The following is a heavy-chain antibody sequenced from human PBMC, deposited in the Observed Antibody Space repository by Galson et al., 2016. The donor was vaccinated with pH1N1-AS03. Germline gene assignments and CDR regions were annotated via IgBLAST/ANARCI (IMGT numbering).Heavy chain of an antibody. CDR3: AAPLYDTDAPDPFDI. CDR1: GYTFTTFD. CDR2: MNPNSANT. Sequence: SGYTFTTFDINWVRLATGQGLEWMGWMNPNSANTGYAQKFQDRVTMTRNTSISTAYMELSSLRSEDTAVYYCAAPLYDTDAPDPFDIWGLGTMVTVSS. D-gene: IGHD3-16*01. V-gene: IGHV1-8*01. J-gene: IGHJ3*02.